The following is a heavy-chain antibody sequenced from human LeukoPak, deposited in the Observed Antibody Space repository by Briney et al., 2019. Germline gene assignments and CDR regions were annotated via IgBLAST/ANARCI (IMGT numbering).Heavy chain of an antibody. Sequence: GESLKISCKVFGYTFDHYWIGWVRQMPGKGLEWMGIINPEDSDTRYNPSFQGQVTISVDKSLNTAYLQWNSLKASDTAIYFCARHVLSRSDAFVLRGRFDPWGQGTLVTVSS. J-gene: IGHJ5*02. D-gene: IGHD3-10*01. V-gene: IGHV5-51*01. CDR3: ARHVLSRSDAFVLRGRFDP. CDR1: GYTFDHYW. CDR2: INPEDSDT.